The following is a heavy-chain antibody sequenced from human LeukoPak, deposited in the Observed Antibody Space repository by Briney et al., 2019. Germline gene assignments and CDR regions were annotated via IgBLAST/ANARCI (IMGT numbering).Heavy chain of an antibody. CDR1: GGSISSYY. CDR2: IYYTGST. J-gene: IGHJ4*02. D-gene: IGHD1-26*01. V-gene: IGHV4-59*12. Sequence: PSETLSLTCTVSGGSISSYYWSWIRHPPGKGLEWIGYIYYTGSTNYNPSLKSRVTISVDTSKNQFSLKLSSVTAADTAVYCCAKSGGYGLIDYWGQGTLVTVSS. CDR3: AKSGGYGLIDY.